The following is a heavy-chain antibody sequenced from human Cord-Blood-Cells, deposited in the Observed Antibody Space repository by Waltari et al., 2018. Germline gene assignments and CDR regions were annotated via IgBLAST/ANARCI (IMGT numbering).Heavy chain of an antibody. D-gene: IGHD6-6*01. Sequence: EVQLVESGGGLVQPGGSLRLSCAASGFTFSSYEMNWVRQAPGKGLEWVSYISSSGSTIYYADSVKGRFTISRDNAKNSLYLQRNSLRAEDTAVYYCATYIAAREYFQHWGQGTLVTVSS. J-gene: IGHJ1*01. CDR3: ATYIAAREYFQH. V-gene: IGHV3-48*03. CDR2: ISSSGSTI. CDR1: GFTFSSYE.